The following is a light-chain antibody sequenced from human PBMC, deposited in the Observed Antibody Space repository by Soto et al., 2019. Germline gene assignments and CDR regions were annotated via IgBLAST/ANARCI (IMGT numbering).Light chain of an antibody. V-gene: IGKV1-39*01. CDR2: DAS. CDR3: QQSYTTLYT. Sequence: DIQMTQSPSSLSASVGDRVTITCRASQTIGANLNWYRQKLGKAPTLLIYDASTMQSGVPSRFSGLGSGTDFALTITSLQPYDCATYYCQQSYTTLYTFGHGTKVEIK. J-gene: IGKJ2*01. CDR1: QTIGAN.